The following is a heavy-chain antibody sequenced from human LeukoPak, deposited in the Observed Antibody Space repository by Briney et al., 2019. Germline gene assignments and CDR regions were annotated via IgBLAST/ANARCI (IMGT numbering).Heavy chain of an antibody. D-gene: IGHD3-10*01. Sequence: GRSLRLSCAASGCTFDNYAMHWLRPAPGKGLEWVSGIAWNSGNKGFADSVKGRFTISRDNAENSLYLQMNSLTPEDTAFYFCAKDMNSYGSGSSYNPWGPFDSWSQRPLVTVSS. J-gene: IGHJ4*02. CDR2: IAWNSGNK. V-gene: IGHV3-9*01. CDR1: GCTFDNYA. CDR3: AKDMNSYGSGSSYNPWGPFDS.